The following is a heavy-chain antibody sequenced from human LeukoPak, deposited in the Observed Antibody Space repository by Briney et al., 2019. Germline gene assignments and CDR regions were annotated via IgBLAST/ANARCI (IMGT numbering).Heavy chain of an antibody. Sequence: GGSLRLSCAASGFTFSSAWMNWVRQAPGRGLEWVGCIKGQTEGGATDSATPVKGRFTISRDNSKNTLYLQMNNLNTEDTAVYYCTAPKLVLYGLDVWGQGTTVIVSS. CDR1: GFTFSSAW. V-gene: IGHV3-15*07. CDR3: TAPKLVLYGLDV. CDR2: IKGQTEGGAT. J-gene: IGHJ6*02. D-gene: IGHD1-1*01.